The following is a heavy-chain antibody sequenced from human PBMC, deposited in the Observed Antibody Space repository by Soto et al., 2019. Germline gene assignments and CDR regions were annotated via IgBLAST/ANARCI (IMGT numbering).Heavy chain of an antibody. CDR1: GFTFSSYG. D-gene: IGHD1-26*01. J-gene: IGHJ4*02. CDR2: ISYDGSNK. CDR3: AKDSYCGTGLGY. Sequence: QVQLVESGGGVVQPGRSLRLSCAASGFTFSSYGMHWVRQAPGKGLEWVAVISYDGSNKYYADSVKGRFTISRDNSKNTLYLQMNSLRAEDTAVYYCAKDSYCGTGLGYWGQGTLVTVSS. V-gene: IGHV3-30*18.